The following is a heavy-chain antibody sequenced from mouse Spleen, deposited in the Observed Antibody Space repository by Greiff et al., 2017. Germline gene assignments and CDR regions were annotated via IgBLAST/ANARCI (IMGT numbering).Heavy chain of an antibody. CDR2: IYPGNSDT. Sequence: EVQLQQSGTVLARPGASVKMSCKTSGYTFTSYWMHWVKQRPGQGLEWIGAIYPGNSDTSYNQKFKGKAKLTAVTSASTAYMELSSLTNEDSAVYYCTRSWDGGVQRAWFAYWGQGTLVTVSA. J-gene: IGHJ3*01. CDR3: TRSWDGGVQRAWFAY. CDR1: GYTFTSYW. D-gene: IGHD4-1*01. V-gene: IGHV1-5*01.